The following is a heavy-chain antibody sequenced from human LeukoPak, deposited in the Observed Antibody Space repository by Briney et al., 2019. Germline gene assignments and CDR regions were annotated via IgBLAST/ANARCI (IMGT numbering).Heavy chain of an antibody. V-gene: IGHV4/OR15-8*02. D-gene: IGHD1-26*01. J-gene: IGHJ4*02. CDR1: GGSISGTNW. CDR3: SRESGPFCPFGY. Sequence: PSETLSLTCGVSGGSISGTNWWSWVRQPPGQGLEWIGEISLAGQTNYNPSLNGRVTMSLDKSSNQLSLHLTSVTAADTATYFCSRESGPFCPFGYWGQGILVIVSS. CDR2: ISLAGQT.